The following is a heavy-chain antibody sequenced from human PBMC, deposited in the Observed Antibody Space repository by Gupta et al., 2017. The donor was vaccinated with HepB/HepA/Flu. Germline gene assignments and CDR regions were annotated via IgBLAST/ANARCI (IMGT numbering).Heavy chain of an antibody. V-gene: IGHV1-24*01. CDR3: ATVGLSEAFDI. J-gene: IGHJ3*02. CDR2: FDPEDGET. CDR1: ADTLTELS. Sequence: QVQLVQSGAEVKKPGASVKVSCRISADTLTELSLHWVRQPPGKGLQWMGGFDPEDGETVYAQNFQGRVTMTEDPSVDTVYMELGSLSSEDTAVYYCATVGLSEAFDIWGPGTKVTVS. D-gene: IGHD3-16*02.